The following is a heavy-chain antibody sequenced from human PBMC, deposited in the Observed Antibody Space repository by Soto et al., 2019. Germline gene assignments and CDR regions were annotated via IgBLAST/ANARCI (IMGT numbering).Heavy chain of an antibody. V-gene: IGHV4-61*01. Sequence: SETLSLTCTISGGSVSSSSYYWSWIRQPPGKGLEWIGHISHSGSTNSNPSLKSRVTISVDTSKNQVSLKLSSVTAADTAVYYCGRNYDFWSGYYPTQNYYGVDVWGQGTTVTVSS. J-gene: IGHJ6*02. CDR3: GRNYDFWSGYYPTQNYYGVDV. CDR2: ISHSGST. CDR1: GGSVSSSSYY. D-gene: IGHD3-3*01.